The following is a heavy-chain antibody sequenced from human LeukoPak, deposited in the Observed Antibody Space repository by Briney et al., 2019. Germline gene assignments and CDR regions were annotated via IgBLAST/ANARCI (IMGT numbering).Heavy chain of an antibody. V-gene: IGHV4-39*01. Sequence: SETLSLTCTVSGDFLSSGSYYWGWIRQSPDKGLAWIGSIYYSGSTFYNASFESRVTMSVDTSKNQFSLKLTSVTAADTAVYYCARIGSRDGYNPALDYWGQGTLVTVSS. CDR2: IYYSGST. CDR1: GDFLSSGSYY. CDR3: ARIGSRDGYNPALDY. D-gene: IGHD5-24*01. J-gene: IGHJ4*02.